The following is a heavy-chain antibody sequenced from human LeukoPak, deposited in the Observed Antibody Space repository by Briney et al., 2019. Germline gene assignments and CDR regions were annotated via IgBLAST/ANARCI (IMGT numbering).Heavy chain of an antibody. Sequence: GRSLRLSCAASGFTFSSYAMHWVRQAPGKGLEWVAVISYDGSNKYYADSVKGRFTISRDNSKNTLYLQMNSLRAEDTAVYYCAKAGYYDILTGYSYYYYMDVWGKGTTVTISS. CDR3: AKAGYYDILTGYSYYYYMDV. CDR2: ISYDGSNK. CDR1: GFTFSSYA. V-gene: IGHV3-30*04. J-gene: IGHJ6*03. D-gene: IGHD3-9*01.